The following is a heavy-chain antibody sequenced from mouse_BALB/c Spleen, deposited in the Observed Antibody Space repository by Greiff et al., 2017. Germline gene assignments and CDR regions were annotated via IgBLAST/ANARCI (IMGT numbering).Heavy chain of an antibody. Sequence: EVQGVESGPGLVKPSQSLSLTCTVTGYSITSDYAWNWIRQFPGNKLVWMGYISYSGSTSYNPSLKSRISITRDTSKNQFFLQLNSVTTEDTATYYCARFRYYGSTWGQGTTLTVSS. CDR2: ISYSGST. CDR1: GYSITSDYA. CDR3: ARFRYYGST. V-gene: IGHV3-2*02. D-gene: IGHD1-1*01. J-gene: IGHJ2*01.